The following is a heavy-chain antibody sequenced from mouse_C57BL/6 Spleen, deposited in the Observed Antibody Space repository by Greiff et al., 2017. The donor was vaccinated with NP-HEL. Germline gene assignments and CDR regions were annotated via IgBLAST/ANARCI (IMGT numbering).Heavy chain of an antibody. CDR2: IDPSDSET. V-gene: IGHV1-52*01. CDR3: ARFYSNYVAWFAY. J-gene: IGHJ3*01. D-gene: IGHD2-5*01. Sequence: QVQLQQPGAELVRPGSSVKLSCKASGYTFTSYWMHWVKQRPIQGLEWIGNIDPSDSETHYNQKFKDKATLTVDKSSSTAYMQLSSLTSEDSAVYYCARFYSNYVAWFAYWGQGTLVTVSA. CDR1: GYTFTSYW.